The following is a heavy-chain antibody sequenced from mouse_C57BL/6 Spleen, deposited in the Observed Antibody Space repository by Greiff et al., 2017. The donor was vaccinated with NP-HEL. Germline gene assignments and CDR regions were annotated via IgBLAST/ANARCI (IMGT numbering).Heavy chain of an antibody. Sequence: VQLQQPGAELVMPGASVKLSCKASGYTFTSYWMHWVKQRPGQGLEWIGEIDPSDSYTNYNQKFKGTSTLTVDKSSSTAYMQLSSLTSEDSAVYYCARRDGNYGGSFDYWGQGTTLTVSS. CDR3: ARRDGNYGGSFDY. D-gene: IGHD2-1*01. V-gene: IGHV1-69*01. CDR2: IDPSDSYT. J-gene: IGHJ2*01. CDR1: GYTFTSYW.